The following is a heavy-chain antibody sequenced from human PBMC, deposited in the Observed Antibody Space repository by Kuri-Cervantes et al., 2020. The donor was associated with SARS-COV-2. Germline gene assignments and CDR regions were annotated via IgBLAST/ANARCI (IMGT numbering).Heavy chain of an antibody. CDR3: ASVPEGFDAFDI. Sequence: ASVQVSCKASGYTFTSYGISWVRQAPGQGLEWMGWISAYNGNTNYAQKFQGRVTITADKSTSTAYMELSSLRSEDTAVYYCASVPEGFDAFDIWGQGTKVTVSS. CDR2: ISAYNGNT. V-gene: IGHV1-18*04. J-gene: IGHJ3*02. CDR1: GYTFTSYG.